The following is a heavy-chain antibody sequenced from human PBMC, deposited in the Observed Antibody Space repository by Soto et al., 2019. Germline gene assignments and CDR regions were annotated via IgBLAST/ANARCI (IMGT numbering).Heavy chain of an antibody. CDR3: AVGYCSSTSCRNGMDV. CDR1: GYTFSSNA. Sequence: ASVKVSCKASGYTFSSNAIHWVRQAPGERLEWMGWINTGNGNTKYSQKFQGRFTITRDTFASTAYMELSSLRYEDTAVYYCAVGYCSSTSCRNGMDVWGQGTTVTVSS. CDR2: INTGNGNT. J-gene: IGHJ6*02. V-gene: IGHV1-3*04. D-gene: IGHD2-2*03.